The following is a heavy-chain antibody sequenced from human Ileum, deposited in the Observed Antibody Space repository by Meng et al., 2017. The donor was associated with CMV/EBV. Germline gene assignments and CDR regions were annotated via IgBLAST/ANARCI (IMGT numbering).Heavy chain of an antibody. CDR3: ARENGYEWYFDF. Sequence: QVPLQHSGPGLVTPSQTLSLTLASCGDSVSSIGAIWNWIRQSPSRGLEWLGKTYYRSKWYNDYAPSVKSRITVKPDTSKNQFSLQLNSVTPEDTAVYYCARENGYEWYFDFWGRGTLVTVSS. CDR2: TYYRSKWYN. V-gene: IGHV6-1*01. D-gene: IGHD6-13*01. CDR1: GDSVSSIGAI. J-gene: IGHJ2*01.